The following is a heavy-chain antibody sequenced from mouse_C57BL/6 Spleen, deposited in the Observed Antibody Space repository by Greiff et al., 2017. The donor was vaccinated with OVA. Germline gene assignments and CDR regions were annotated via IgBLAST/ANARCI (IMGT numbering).Heavy chain of an antibody. CDR3: ASHYYGSRGAMDY. V-gene: IGHV14-2*01. D-gene: IGHD1-1*01. CDR2: IDPEDGET. J-gene: IGHJ4*01. Sequence: VQLKESGAELVKPGASVKLSCTASGFNIKDYNMHWVKQRTEKGLEWIGRIDPEDGETKYAPKFQGKATITADTSSNTAYLQLSSLTSEDTAVYYCASHYYGSRGAMDYWGQGTTVTVSS. CDR1: GFNIKDYN.